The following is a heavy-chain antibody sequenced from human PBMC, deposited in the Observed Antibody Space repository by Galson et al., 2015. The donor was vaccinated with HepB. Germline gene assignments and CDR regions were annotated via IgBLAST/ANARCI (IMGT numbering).Heavy chain of an antibody. V-gene: IGHV1-2*04. D-gene: IGHD2-15*01. CDR3: ARGDCSGGSCYVNWFDP. CDR2: INPNSGGT. CDR1: GYTFTGYD. Sequence: SVKVSCKASGYTFTGYDMHWVRQAPGQGLEWMGWINPNSGGTNYAQKFQGWVTMTRDTSISTAYMELSRLRSDDTAVYYCARGDCSGGSCYVNWFDPWGQGTLVTVSS. J-gene: IGHJ5*02.